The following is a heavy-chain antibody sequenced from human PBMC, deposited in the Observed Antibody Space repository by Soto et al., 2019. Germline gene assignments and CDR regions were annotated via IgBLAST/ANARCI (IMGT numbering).Heavy chain of an antibody. CDR3: ARDQPESYFDS. D-gene: IGHD3-10*01. CDR2: IYYSGST. V-gene: IGHV4-30-2*01. Sequence: QLQLRESGSGLVKPSETLSLTCAVSGGSISSGGYAWTWIRQPPGKGLEWIGHIYYSGSTSYNPSLKSRVTISMVRSREQFSMALSSVTAADTAVYYCARDQPESYFDSWGLGTLVTVSS. CDR1: GGSISSGGYA. J-gene: IGHJ4*02.